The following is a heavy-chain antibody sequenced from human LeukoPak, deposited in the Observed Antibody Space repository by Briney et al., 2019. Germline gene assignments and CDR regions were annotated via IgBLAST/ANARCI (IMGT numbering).Heavy chain of an antibody. J-gene: IGHJ5*02. V-gene: IGHV4-39*07. Sequence: SGTLSLTCTVSGGSISSSSYYGGWIRQPPGKWLEWIGCIYCSGSTYYIPSLKSRDTISVDTSKHQFSLKLSSVTAADTAVYYCARRKGYYYDSSGYYYRGHNWFDPWGQGTLVTVSS. CDR3: ARRKGYYYDSSGYYYRGHNWFDP. CDR1: GGSISSSSYY. CDR2: IYCSGST. D-gene: IGHD3-22*01.